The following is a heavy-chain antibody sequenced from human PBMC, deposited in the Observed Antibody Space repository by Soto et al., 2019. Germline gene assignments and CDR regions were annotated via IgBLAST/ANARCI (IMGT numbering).Heavy chain of an antibody. D-gene: IGHD2-15*01. CDR3: ARARPTSSIRARDYSYAFDI. CDR2: INPNSGGT. Sequence: ASVKVSCKASGYTFTGYYMHWVRQAPGQGLEWMGWINPNSGGTNYAQKFQGWVTMTRDTSISTAYMELSRLRSDDTAVYYCARARPTSSIRARDYSYAFDIWGQGTMVTVSS. CDR1: GYTFTGYY. V-gene: IGHV1-2*04. J-gene: IGHJ3*02.